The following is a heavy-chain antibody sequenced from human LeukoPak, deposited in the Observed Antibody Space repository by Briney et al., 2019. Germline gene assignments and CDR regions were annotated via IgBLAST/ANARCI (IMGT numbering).Heavy chain of an antibody. CDR3: TPLYGLYDY. Sequence: GGSLRLSCTASGFTFSNAWMNWVRQAPGEGLEWVGLIRRKADGGTTDYAAPVKGRFTISRDDSKNTLYLQMNGLKTEDTAMYYCTPLYGLYDYWGQGTLVTVSS. V-gene: IGHV3-15*07. CDR2: IRRKADGGTT. J-gene: IGHJ4*02. D-gene: IGHD4-17*01. CDR1: GFTFSNAW.